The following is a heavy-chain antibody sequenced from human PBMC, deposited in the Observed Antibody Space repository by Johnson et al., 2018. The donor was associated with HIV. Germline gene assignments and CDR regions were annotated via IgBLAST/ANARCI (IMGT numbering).Heavy chain of an antibody. Sequence: QVQLVESGGGLVKPGGSLRLSCAASGFSFSDYYMSWIRQAPGKGLEWLSHISSSGSIIYYGDSVTGRFTISRDNAKNSLFLPRNSLRTEDAGVYYWARREVVFGSYDNWDALDSWGQGTMVTVSS. J-gene: IGHJ3*02. CDR2: ISSSGSII. CDR3: ARREVVFGSYDNWDALDS. CDR1: GFSFSDYY. D-gene: IGHD1-1*01. V-gene: IGHV3-11*04.